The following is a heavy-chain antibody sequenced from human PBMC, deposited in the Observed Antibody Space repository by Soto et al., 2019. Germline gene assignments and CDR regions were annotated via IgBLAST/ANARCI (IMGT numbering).Heavy chain of an antibody. CDR3: ASNSNYDYYYYYYMDV. D-gene: IGHD4-4*01. V-gene: IGHV3-23*01. Sequence: GGSLRLSCAASGFIFSSYAMNWVRQAPGKGPEWVSSINENGGDTYYAESMRGRFTMSRDNAKNTLSLQMNSLRPEDTAVYYCASNSNYDYYYYYYMDVWGKGTTVTVSS. CDR1: GFIFSSYA. CDR2: INENGGDT. J-gene: IGHJ6*03.